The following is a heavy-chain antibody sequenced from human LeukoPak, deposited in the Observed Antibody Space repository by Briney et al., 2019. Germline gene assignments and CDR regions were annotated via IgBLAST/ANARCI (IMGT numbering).Heavy chain of an antibody. J-gene: IGHJ4*02. Sequence: SETLSPTCTVSGGSISSRYWSWIRQPPAKGLEWIGDRYYTGSSNQNASLKSRVTISIATSKTQFSLKLSSVTAADTALYYCARAAYYYGSPYYFDFWGRGTLVTVSS. D-gene: IGHD3-10*01. CDR2: RYYTGSS. CDR3: ARAAYYYGSPYYFDF. V-gene: IGHV4-59*11. CDR1: GGSISSRY.